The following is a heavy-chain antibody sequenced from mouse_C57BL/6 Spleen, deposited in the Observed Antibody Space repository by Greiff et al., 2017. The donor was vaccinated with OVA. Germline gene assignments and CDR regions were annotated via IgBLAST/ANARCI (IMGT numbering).Heavy chain of an antibody. CDR1: GYAFSSYW. CDR2: IYPGDGDT. D-gene: IGHD1-1*01. J-gene: IGHJ2*01. CDR3: ARWGEVYYYGFFDY. V-gene: IGHV1-80*01. Sequence: VQLQQSGAELVKPGASVKISCKASGYAFSSYWMNWVKQRPGKGLEWIGQIYPGDGDTNYNGKFKGKATLTADKSSSTAYMQLSSLTSEDSAVYFCARWGEVYYYGFFDYWGQGTTLTVSS.